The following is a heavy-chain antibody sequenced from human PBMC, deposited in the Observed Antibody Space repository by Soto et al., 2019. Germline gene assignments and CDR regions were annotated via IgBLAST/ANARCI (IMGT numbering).Heavy chain of an antibody. D-gene: IGHD2-15*01. CDR1: GGTFSSYT. J-gene: IGHJ4*02. Sequence: QVQLVQSGAEVKKPGSSVKVSCKASGGTFSSYTISWVRQAPGQGLEWMGRIIPILGIANYAQKFQGRVTITADKPTSTAYMELSSLRSEDTAVYYCATGYCSGGSCPKHALDYWGQGTLVTVSS. CDR3: ATGYCSGGSCPKHALDY. CDR2: IIPILGIA. V-gene: IGHV1-69*02.